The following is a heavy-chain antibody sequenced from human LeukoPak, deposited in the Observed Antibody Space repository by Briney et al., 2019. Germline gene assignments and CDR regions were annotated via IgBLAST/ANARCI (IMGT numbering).Heavy chain of an antibody. CDR1: GYSISSGYY. V-gene: IGHV4-38-2*02. J-gene: IGHJ4*02. D-gene: IGHD3-9*01. CDR2: VSHSGST. CDR3: ARDKGHFDVDY. Sequence: SETLSLTCTVSGYSISSGYYWGWIRQPPGKGLEWIGSVSHSGSTFYIPSLKSRLTISLDTSKNQFSLKLSSVTAADTAVYYCARDKGHFDVDYWGQGTLVTVSS.